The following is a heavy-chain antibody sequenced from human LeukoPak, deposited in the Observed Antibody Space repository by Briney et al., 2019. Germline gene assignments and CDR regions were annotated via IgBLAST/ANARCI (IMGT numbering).Heavy chain of an antibody. CDR3: ARDFPIYCSSTSCYRSGWFDP. Sequence: SVKVSCKASGGTFSSYAISWVRQAPGQGLEWMGGIIPIFGTANYAQKFQGRVTITTDESTSTAYMELSSLRSEDTAVYCCARDFPIYCSSTSCYRSGWFDPWGQGTLVTVSS. J-gene: IGHJ5*02. V-gene: IGHV1-69*05. D-gene: IGHD2-2*01. CDR2: IIPIFGTA. CDR1: GGTFSSYA.